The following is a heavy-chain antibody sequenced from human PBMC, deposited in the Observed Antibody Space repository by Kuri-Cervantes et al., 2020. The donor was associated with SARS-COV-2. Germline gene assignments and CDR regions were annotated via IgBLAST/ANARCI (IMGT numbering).Heavy chain of an antibody. J-gene: IGHJ4*02. D-gene: IGHD6-19*01. V-gene: IGHV3-30*07. Sequence: GGSLRLSCAASGFTFSSYAMHWVRQAPGKGLEWVAVISYDGSNKYYADSVKGRFTISRDNAKNSLYLQMNSLRAEDTAVYYCARDGAVAGWEFDYWGQGTLVTVSS. CDR2: ISYDGSNK. CDR1: GFTFSSYA. CDR3: ARDGAVAGWEFDY.